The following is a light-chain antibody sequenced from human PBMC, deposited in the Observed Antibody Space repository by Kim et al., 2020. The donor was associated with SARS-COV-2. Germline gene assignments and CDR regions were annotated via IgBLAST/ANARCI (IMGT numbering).Light chain of an antibody. CDR2: DAS. V-gene: IGKV3-11*01. CDR3: QQRSNWPT. Sequence: LSLSPGERATLSCRASQSVSSYLAWHQQKPGQAPRLLIYDASNRATGIPARFSGSGSGTDFTLTISSLEPEDFAVYYCQQRSNWPTFGQGTKLEI. CDR1: QSVSSY. J-gene: IGKJ2*01.